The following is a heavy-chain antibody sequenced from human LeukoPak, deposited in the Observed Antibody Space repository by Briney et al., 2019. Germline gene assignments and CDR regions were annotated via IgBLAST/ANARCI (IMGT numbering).Heavy chain of an antibody. CDR1: GFTFSDYY. D-gene: IGHD6-19*01. J-gene: IGHJ4*02. V-gene: IGHV3-11*01. CDR3: ARSSYGWYPPGAPCR. Sequence: PEGSLRLSCAASGFTFSDYYMSWIRQAPGKGLEWVSYISSSGSTIYYADSVKGRFTISRDNAKNSLYLQMNSLRAEDTAVYYCARSSYGWYPPGAPCRWGQGTLVTVSS. CDR2: ISSSGSTI.